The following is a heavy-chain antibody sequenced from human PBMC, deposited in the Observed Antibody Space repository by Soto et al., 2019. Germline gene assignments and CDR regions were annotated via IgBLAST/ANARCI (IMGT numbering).Heavy chain of an antibody. CDR3: TRGRTWFGEYTLGYDY. CDR1: GFTFSSYS. J-gene: IGHJ4*02. V-gene: IGHV3-48*02. D-gene: IGHD3-10*01. Sequence: EVQLVESGGGLVQPGGSLRLSCAASGFTFSSYSMNWVRQAPGKGLEWVSYISSSSSTIYYADSVKGRFTISRDNAKNSLYLQMNSLRDEDTAVYYCTRGRTWFGEYTLGYDYWGQGTLVTVSS. CDR2: ISSSSSTI.